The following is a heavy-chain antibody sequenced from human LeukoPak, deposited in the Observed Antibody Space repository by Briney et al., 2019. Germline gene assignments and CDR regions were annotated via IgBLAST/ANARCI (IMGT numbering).Heavy chain of an antibody. Sequence: ERSLRLSCAASGFTFSSYAMHWVRQAPGKGLEWVAVISYDGSNKYYADSVKGRFTISRDNSKNTLYLQMNSLRAEDTAVYYCARAMCGYSYGFCQIDYWGQGTLVTVSS. V-gene: IGHV3-30-3*01. D-gene: IGHD5-18*01. CDR3: ARAMCGYSYGFCQIDY. J-gene: IGHJ4*02. CDR2: ISYDGSNK. CDR1: GFTFSSYA.